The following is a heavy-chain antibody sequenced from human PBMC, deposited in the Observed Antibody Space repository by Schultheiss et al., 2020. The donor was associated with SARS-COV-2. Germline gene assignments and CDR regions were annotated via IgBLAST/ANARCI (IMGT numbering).Heavy chain of an antibody. D-gene: IGHD3-10*01. V-gene: IGHV3-23*01. J-gene: IGHJ4*02. CDR3: ARDTPYYGSGSYYNVSH. CDR1: GFTFSSYS. CDR2: ISGSGGST. Sequence: GGSLRLSCAASGFTFSSYSMNWVRQAPGKGLEWVSAISGSGGSTYYADSVKGRFTISRDNSKNTLYLQMNSLRAEDTAVYYCARDTPYYGSGSYYNVSHWGQGTLVTVSS.